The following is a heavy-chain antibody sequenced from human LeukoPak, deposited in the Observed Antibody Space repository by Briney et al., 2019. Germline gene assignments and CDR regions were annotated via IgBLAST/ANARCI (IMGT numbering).Heavy chain of an antibody. V-gene: IGHV3-53*01. CDR1: GFTVSSNY. D-gene: IGHD4-17*01. Sequence: GWSLSLSCAASGFTVSSNYMSWVRQAPAKGLEWVSVIYSDGRTFYADSVKGRFTISRDDSKNKLYLQMNSLRVDDTAVYYCARDRAENGDYGARTGAFDIWGHGTMVTVSS. J-gene: IGHJ3*02. CDR2: IYSDGRT. CDR3: ARDRAENGDYGARTGAFDI.